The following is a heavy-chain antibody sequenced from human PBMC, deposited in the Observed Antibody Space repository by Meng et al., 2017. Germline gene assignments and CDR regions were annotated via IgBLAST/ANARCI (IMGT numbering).Heavy chain of an antibody. V-gene: IGHV1-2*02. J-gene: IGHJ4*02. Sequence: QVPLVQSGDEVKNPGPPVNASCKASGYTFTGYYMHWVRQAPGQGLEWMGWINPNSGGTNYAQKFQGRVTMTRDTSISTAYMELSRLRSDDTAVYYCARIPDSGKSGSWGQGTLVTVSS. D-gene: IGHD1-26*01. CDR2: INPNSGGT. CDR3: ARIPDSGKSGS. CDR1: GYTFTGYY.